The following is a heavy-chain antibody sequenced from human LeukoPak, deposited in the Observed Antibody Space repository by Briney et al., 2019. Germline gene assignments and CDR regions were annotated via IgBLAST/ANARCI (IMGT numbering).Heavy chain of an antibody. CDR2: IIPIFGTA. CDR1: GGTFSSYA. Sequence: GSSVKVSCKASGGTFSSYAISWVRQAPGQGLEWMGGIIPIFGTANYAQKFQGRVTITADESTSTANMELSSLRSEDTAVYYCARSLVPAAIRGPFDYWGQGTLVTVSS. CDR3: ARSLVPAAIRGPFDY. V-gene: IGHV1-69*01. D-gene: IGHD2-2*01. J-gene: IGHJ4*02.